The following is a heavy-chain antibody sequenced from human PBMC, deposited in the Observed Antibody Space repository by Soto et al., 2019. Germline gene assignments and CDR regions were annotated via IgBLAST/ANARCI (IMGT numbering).Heavy chain of an antibody. CDR2: INPSGGST. D-gene: IGHD3-3*01. CDR1: GYTFTSYY. CDR3: ARDLPVDYDFWSNPHRNYGMDV. J-gene: IGHJ6*02. V-gene: IGHV1-46*01. Sequence: GASVKVSCKASGYTFTSYYMHWVRQAPGQGLEWMGIINPSGGSTSYAQKFQGRVTMTRDTSTSTVYMELSSLRSEDTAVYYCARDLPVDYDFWSNPHRNYGMDVWGQGTTVTVSS.